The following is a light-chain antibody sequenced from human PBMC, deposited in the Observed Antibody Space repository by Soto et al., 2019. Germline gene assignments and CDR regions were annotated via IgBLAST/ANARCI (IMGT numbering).Light chain of an antibody. CDR2: GAS. J-gene: IGKJ1*01. V-gene: IGKV3-20*01. CDR3: QQYGSSSWT. Sequence: EIVLTQSPGTLSLSPGERATLSCRASQSVSSSYLAWYQQKPGQAPRLLIYGASSRATSIPDRFSGSGSETNFTLTISRLEHEDSAVYYCQQYGSSSWTFGKGTKVEIK. CDR1: QSVSSSY.